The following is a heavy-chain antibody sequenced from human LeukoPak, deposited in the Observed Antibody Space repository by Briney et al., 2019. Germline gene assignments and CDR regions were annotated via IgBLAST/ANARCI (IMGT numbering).Heavy chain of an antibody. CDR2: ISGDGTST. V-gene: IGHV3-74*01. CDR1: GFTFSSYW. J-gene: IGHJ4*02. Sequence: GGSLRLSCAASGFTFSSYWMHWVRQAPGKGLVWVSRISGDGTSTTYADSVRGRFTIFRDNAKNTLFLQMNSLRAEDTAVYYCARDSHGYPLDYWGQGTLVTVSS. CDR3: ARDSHGYPLDY. D-gene: IGHD5-18*01.